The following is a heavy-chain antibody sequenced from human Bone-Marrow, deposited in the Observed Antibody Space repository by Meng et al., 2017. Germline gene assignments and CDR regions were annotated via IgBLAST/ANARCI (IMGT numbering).Heavy chain of an antibody. CDR3: TTDLPFTEGGVITT. Sequence: EVERVEYGGGLVKPGGSLRLACVASGGTFRNFRMTWVCQAPGKGLEWVGRIKSKVDGETTDFAAPVKGRFTLSRDDAKNTLYLQMNSLKTEDTAVYYCTTDLPFTEGGVITTWGQGTLVTVSS. J-gene: IGHJ5*02. D-gene: IGHD3-16*02. CDR2: IKSKVDGETT. V-gene: IGHV3-15*01. CDR1: GGTFRNFR.